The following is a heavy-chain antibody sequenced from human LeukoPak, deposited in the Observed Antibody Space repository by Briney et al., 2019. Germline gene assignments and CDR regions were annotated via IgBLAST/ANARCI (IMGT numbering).Heavy chain of an antibody. J-gene: IGHJ4*02. CDR3: TIGTPMDY. V-gene: IGHV3-73*01. CDR1: GFTFSGSA. CDR2: IRSKANSYAA. D-gene: IGHD2-15*01. Sequence: GGSLRLSCAASGFTFSGSAMHWVRQASGKGLEWVGRIRSKANSYAAAYAASVKGRFTISRDDSKNTAYLQMNSLKTEDTAVYYCTIGTPMDYWGQGTLVTVSS.